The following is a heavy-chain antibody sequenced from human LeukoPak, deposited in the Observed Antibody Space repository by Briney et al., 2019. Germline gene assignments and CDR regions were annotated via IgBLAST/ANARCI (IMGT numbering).Heavy chain of an antibody. J-gene: IGHJ3*02. CDR3: ARGLQENLAWLTAFSAFDI. CDR2: ISAYNGNT. V-gene: IGHV1-18*01. D-gene: IGHD6-19*01. Sequence: ASVKVSCKASGYTFTSYGVSWVQQAPGQGLEWMGWISAYNGNTNYAQKVRGRVTMTTDTSTRTAYMELRSLRSDDTAVYYCARGLQENLAWLTAFSAFDIWGQGTMVTVSS. CDR1: GYTFTSYG.